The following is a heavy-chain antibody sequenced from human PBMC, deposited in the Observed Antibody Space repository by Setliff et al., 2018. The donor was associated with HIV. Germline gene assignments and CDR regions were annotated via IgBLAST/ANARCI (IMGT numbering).Heavy chain of an antibody. CDR1: GYFISNGYY. V-gene: IGHV4-38-2*01. Sequence: PSETLSLTCAVSGYFISNGYYWGWIRQPPGRGPEWIASTYQSGTTYYNPSLKSRVTILVDTSKNQFSLNLSSVTAADTAVYYCARALGSGNTNVFNSWGQGTLVTVSS. CDR2: TYQSGTT. D-gene: IGHD3-10*01. CDR3: ARALGSGNTNVFNS. J-gene: IGHJ1*01.